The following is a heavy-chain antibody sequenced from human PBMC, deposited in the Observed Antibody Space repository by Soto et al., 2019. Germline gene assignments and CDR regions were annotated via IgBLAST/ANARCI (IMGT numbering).Heavy chain of an antibody. CDR1: GFTFSSYA. CDR2: ISGSGGST. V-gene: IGHV3-23*01. J-gene: IGHJ6*02. D-gene: IGHD6-13*01. CDR3: AKGGRSSSWPGAHYYYGMDV. Sequence: HPGGSLRLSCAASGFTFSSYAMSWVRQAPGKGLEWVSAISGSGGSTYYADSVKGRFTISRDNSKNTLYLQMNSLRAEDTAVYYCAKGGRSSSWPGAHYYYGMDVWGQGTTVTVSS.